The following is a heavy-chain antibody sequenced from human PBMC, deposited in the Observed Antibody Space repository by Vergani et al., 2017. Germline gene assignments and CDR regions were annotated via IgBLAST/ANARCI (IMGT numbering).Heavy chain of an antibody. CDR1: GGSFSTGGQS. Sequence: QVQLQESGPGLVKPSQTLSLTCTVSGGSFSTGGQSWTWLRQSAGKGLEWIGRIYTSVVTNYNPSLRSRAIMSVDASKNQFSLKLTSVTAADTAVYYCAGDGGEYDKDALDVWGQGTKVTVTS. CDR3: AGDGGEYDKDALDV. D-gene: IGHD2-21*01. J-gene: IGHJ3*01. V-gene: IGHV4-61*02. CDR2: IYTSVVT.